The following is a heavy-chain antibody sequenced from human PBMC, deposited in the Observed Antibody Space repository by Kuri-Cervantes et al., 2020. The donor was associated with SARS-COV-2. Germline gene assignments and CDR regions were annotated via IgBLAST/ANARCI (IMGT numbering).Heavy chain of an antibody. CDR3: ARTRGYSYGYGHFGY. D-gene: IGHD5-18*01. J-gene: IGHJ4*02. Sequence: SGPTLVKPTQTLTLTCTFTGFSLSTSGMCVSWIRQPPGKALEWLALIDWDDDKYYSTSLKTRLTISKDTSKNQVVFTMTNMDPVDTATYYCARTRGYSYGYGHFGYWGQGTLVTVSS. CDR2: IDWDDDK. CDR1: GFSLSTSGMC. V-gene: IGHV2-70*01.